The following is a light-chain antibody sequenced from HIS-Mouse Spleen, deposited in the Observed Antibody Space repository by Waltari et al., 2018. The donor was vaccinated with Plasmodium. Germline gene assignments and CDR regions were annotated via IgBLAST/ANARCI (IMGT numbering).Light chain of an antibody. CDR2: AAS. V-gene: IGKV3-15*01. CDR3: QQYNNWSFT. CDR1: LSVSSN. Sequence: EIVLTPSPATLSVSPGDRATLSCRASLSVSSNLAWYQQQPGQAPKLLIYAASTMATGIPARFSGSGSGTEFTLTISSLQSEDFAVYYCQQYNNWSFTFGPGTKVDIK. J-gene: IGKJ3*01.